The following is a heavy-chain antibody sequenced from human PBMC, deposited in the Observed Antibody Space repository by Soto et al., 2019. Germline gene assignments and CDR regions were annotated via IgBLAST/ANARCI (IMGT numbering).Heavy chain of an antibody. V-gene: IGHV4-31*03. J-gene: IGHJ4*02. Sequence: SLTCSVSGDSISNSGYYWSWVRQHPGKGLEWIGYIYYSGSTYYNSSLKSRVTISVDTSKNQFSLKLSSVTASDTAVYYCARELQNVDIVATIGWFDCWGQGTLVTVSS. CDR2: IYYSGST. CDR3: ARELQNVDIVATIGWFDC. D-gene: IGHD5-12*01. CDR1: GDSISNSGYY.